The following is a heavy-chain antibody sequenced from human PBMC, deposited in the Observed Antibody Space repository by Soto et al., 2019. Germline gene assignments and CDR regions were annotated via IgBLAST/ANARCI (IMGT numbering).Heavy chain of an antibody. CDR3: ARWPDGYYSSGMDV. V-gene: IGHV1-8*01. CDR1: GYTFTSYD. Sequence: QVQLVQSGAEVKKPGASVKVSCKASGYTFTSYDINWVRQATGQGLEWMGWMNPNSGNTGSAQKFQGRVTMTRNTSIRTAYMELSRLSSEDTAVYYCARWPDGYYSSGMDVWGQGTTVTVSS. J-gene: IGHJ6*02. CDR2: MNPNSGNT.